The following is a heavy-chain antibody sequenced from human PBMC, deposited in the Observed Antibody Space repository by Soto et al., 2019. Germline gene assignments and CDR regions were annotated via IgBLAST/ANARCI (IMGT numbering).Heavy chain of an antibody. CDR1: GYTFTTYY. Sequence: QVQLVQSGAEVKKPGASVMVSCKASGYTFTTYYIHWVRQAPGQGLEWMGWINPNSGGADYAQKFQGRVTMTRDTSISTAYMELSGLRSDDTAVYYCARGLQYSSSLDPFDICGQGTLVTVSS. CDR2: INPNSGGA. D-gene: IGHD6-19*01. J-gene: IGHJ3*02. V-gene: IGHV1-2*02. CDR3: ARGLQYSSSLDPFDI.